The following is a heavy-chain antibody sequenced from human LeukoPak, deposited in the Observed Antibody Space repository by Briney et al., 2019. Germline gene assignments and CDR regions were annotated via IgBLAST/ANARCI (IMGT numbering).Heavy chain of an antibody. V-gene: IGHV3-7*03. J-gene: IGHJ3*02. CDR3: ARDSQRITIFGVVISFDAFDI. CDR2: IKQDGSEK. D-gene: IGHD3-3*01. CDR1: GFTFSSYW. Sequence: GGSLRLSCVVSGFTFSSYWMSWVRQAPGKGLEWVANIKQDGSEKYYVDSVKGRFTISRDNAKNSLYLQMNSLRAEDTAVYYCARDSQRITIFGVVISFDAFDIWGQGTMVTVSS.